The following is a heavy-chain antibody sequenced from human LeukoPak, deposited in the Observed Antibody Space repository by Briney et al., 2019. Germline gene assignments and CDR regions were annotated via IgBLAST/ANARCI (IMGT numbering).Heavy chain of an antibody. CDR3: ARKDYGSGSHDY. CDR2: ISSSGTTI. CDR1: GFIFGDYY. D-gene: IGHD3-10*01. V-gene: IGHV3-11*01. Sequence: GGSLRLSCAASGFIFGDYYMSWIRQAPGKGLEWVSYISSSGTTIYYADSVKGRFTISRDNAKNSLYLQMNSLRAEDTAVYYCARKDYGSGSHDYWGQGTLVAVSS. J-gene: IGHJ4*02.